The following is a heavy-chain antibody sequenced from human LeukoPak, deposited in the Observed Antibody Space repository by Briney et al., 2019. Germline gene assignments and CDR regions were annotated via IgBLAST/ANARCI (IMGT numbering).Heavy chain of an antibody. D-gene: IGHD6-13*01. CDR1: GFTFSSYG. CDR3: ARDGKGQQLPLGDYYYMDV. CDR2: IRYDGSNK. J-gene: IGHJ6*03. V-gene: IGHV3-30*02. Sequence: GGSLRLSCAASGFTFSSYGMHWVRQAPGKGLEGVAFIRYDGSNKYYADSVKGRFTISRDNSKNTLYLQMNSLRADDTAVYYCARDGKGQQLPLGDYYYMDVWGKGTTVTVSS.